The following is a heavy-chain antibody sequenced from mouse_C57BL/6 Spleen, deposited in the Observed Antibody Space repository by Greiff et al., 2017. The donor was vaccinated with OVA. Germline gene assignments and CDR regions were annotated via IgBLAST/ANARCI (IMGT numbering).Heavy chain of an antibody. J-gene: IGHJ3*01. CDR3: ARPYDSWFAY. Sequence: VQLQQPGAELVKPGASVKLSCKASGYTFTSYWMHWVKQRPGQGLEWLGMIHPNSGSTNYNEKFKSKATLTVDKSSSTAYMQLSSLTAEDSAVYYCARPYDSWFAYWGQGTLVTVSA. CDR2: IHPNSGST. CDR1: GYTFTSYW. V-gene: IGHV1-64*01. D-gene: IGHD2-4*01.